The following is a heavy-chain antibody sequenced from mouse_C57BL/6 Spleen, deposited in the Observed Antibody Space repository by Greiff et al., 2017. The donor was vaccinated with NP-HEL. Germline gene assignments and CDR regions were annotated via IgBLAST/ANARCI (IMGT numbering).Heavy chain of an antibody. J-gene: IGHJ2*01. CDR3: ARHGVTTVVAFYYFDY. V-gene: IGHV5-6*01. D-gene: IGHD1-1*01. CDR1: GFTFSSYG. Sequence: EVKLMESGGDLVKPGGSLKLSCAASGFTFSSYGMSWVRQTPDKRLEWVATISSGGSYTYYPDSVKGRFTISRDNAKNTLYLQMSSLKSEDTAMYYCARHGVTTVVAFYYFDYWGQGTTLTVSS. CDR2: ISSGGSYT.